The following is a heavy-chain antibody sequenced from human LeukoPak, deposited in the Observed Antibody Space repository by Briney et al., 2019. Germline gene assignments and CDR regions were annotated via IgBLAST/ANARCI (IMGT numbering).Heavy chain of an antibody. Sequence: GGSLRLSCAASGFTFSSYAMSWVRQAPGKGLEWVPAISGSGGSTYYADSVKGRFTISRDNSKNTLYLQMNSLRAEGTAVYYCAKDPDILTGYHAYWGQGTLVTVSS. J-gene: IGHJ4*02. V-gene: IGHV3-23*01. CDR3: AKDPDILTGYHAY. CDR2: ISGSGGST. D-gene: IGHD3-9*01. CDR1: GFTFSSYA.